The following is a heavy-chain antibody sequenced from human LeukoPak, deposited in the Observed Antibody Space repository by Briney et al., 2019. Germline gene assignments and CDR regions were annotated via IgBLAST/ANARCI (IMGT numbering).Heavy chain of an antibody. CDR1: GYTFTSYG. Sequence: ASVKVSCKASGYTFTSYGISWVRQAPGQGLEWMGWMNPNSGNTGYAQKFQGRVTMTRNTSISTAYMELSSLRSEDTAVYYCAMGVGAPEDLAVAADFDYWGQGTLVTVSS. CDR3: AMGVGAPEDLAVAADFDY. V-gene: IGHV1-8*02. CDR2: MNPNSGNT. J-gene: IGHJ4*02. D-gene: IGHD6-19*01.